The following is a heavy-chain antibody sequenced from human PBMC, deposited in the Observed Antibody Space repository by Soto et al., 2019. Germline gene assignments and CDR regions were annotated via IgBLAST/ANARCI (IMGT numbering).Heavy chain of an antibody. CDR1: GGSISSGGYY. Sequence: SETLSLTCTVSGGSISSGGYYWSWIRQPPGKGLEWIGYIYYSGSTNYNPSLKSRVTISVDTSKNQFSLKLSFVTAADTAVYNCARDSGYSSGWSLPFDPWGQGTLVTVSS. V-gene: IGHV4-61*08. CDR2: IYYSGST. CDR3: ARDSGYSSGWSLPFDP. J-gene: IGHJ5*02. D-gene: IGHD6-19*01.